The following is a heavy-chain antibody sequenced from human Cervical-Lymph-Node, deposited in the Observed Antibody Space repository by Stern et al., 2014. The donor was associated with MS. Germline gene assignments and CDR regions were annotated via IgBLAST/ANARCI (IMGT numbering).Heavy chain of an antibody. D-gene: IGHD2-2*01. V-gene: IGHV4-30-4*01. CDR3: ASANCSSTSCPNWFDP. J-gene: IGHJ5*02. CDR1: GGSISSGDYY. CDR2: IYSSGST. Sequence: QVQLQESGPGLVKPSQTLSLTCTVSGGSISSGDYYWSWIRQPPGKGLEWIGYIYSSGSTYYNPSLKSRVTISVDTSKNQFSLKLSSVTAADTAVYYCASANCSSTSCPNWFDPWGQGTLVTVSS.